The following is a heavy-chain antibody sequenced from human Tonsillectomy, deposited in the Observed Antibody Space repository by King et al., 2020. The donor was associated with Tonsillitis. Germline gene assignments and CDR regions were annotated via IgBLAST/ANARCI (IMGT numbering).Heavy chain of an antibody. Sequence: VQLVESGAEVKKPGESLKISCKGSGNGFTDYWIAWVRQMPGKGLEWMGIIYPGDSDTRYSPSYQGQVTFSADQSPTTAYLQWRSLKASDTAMYYCARGLTEAITSGPAYWGQGTLVTVSS. CDR1: GNGFTDYW. CDR2: IYPGDSDT. D-gene: IGHD5-24*01. CDR3: ARGLTEAITSGPAY. J-gene: IGHJ4*02. V-gene: IGHV5-51*01.